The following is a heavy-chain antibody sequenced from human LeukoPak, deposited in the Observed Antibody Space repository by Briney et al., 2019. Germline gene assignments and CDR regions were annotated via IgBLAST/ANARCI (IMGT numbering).Heavy chain of an antibody. Sequence: SETLSLTCTVSGGSISSYYWSWIPQPPGKGLEWIGYIYTSGSTNYNPSLKSRVTISVDTSKNQFSLKLSSVTAADTAVYYCARRGHSSSVPYGGFDYGMDVWGQGTTVTVSS. J-gene: IGHJ6*02. D-gene: IGHD4-23*01. CDR3: ARRGHSSSVPYGGFDYGMDV. CDR1: GGSISSYY. V-gene: IGHV4-4*09. CDR2: IYTSGST.